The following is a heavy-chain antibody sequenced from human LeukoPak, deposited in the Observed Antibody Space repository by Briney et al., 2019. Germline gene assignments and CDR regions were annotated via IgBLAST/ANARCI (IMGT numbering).Heavy chain of an antibody. Sequence: GGSLRLSCAASGFTFSSYSMNWVRQAPGKGLEWVSYISSSSTIYYADSVKGRFTISRDNAKNSLYLQMNSLRAEDTAVYYCASFTAMAPYDYWGQGTLVTVSS. CDR1: GFTFSSYS. D-gene: IGHD5-18*01. J-gene: IGHJ4*02. V-gene: IGHV3-48*04. CDR2: ISSSSTI. CDR3: ASFTAMAPYDY.